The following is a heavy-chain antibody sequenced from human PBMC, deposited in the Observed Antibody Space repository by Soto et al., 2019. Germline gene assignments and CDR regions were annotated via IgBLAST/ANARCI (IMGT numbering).Heavy chain of an antibody. J-gene: IGHJ4*02. V-gene: IGHV4-39*01. CDR3: ARLLHDSRGYYYFDF. D-gene: IGHD3-22*01. Sequence: QLQLQESGPGLVKPPETLSLTCTVSGGSISSTNYYWGCIRQSPGKGLEWIASIYYSGTMYYNPSLRSRVTMSVDTSKNQFSLKLSSVTAADTAVYYCARLLHDSRGYYYFDFWGQGTLVTVSS. CDR2: IYYSGTM. CDR1: GGSISSTNYY.